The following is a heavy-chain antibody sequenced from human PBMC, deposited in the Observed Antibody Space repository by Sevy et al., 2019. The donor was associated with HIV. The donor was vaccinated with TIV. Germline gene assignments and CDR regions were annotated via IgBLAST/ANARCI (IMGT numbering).Heavy chain of an antibody. CDR1: GFTVTNNY. CDR2: IQSGGRT. Sequence: GGCLRLSCAASGFTVTNNYMNWVRQAPGKGLEWVSLIQSGGRTYYADFVKGRFTISRDNSKNSLYLQMNALRAVDTAVHYCARDLGYFDYWGQGALVTVSS. V-gene: IGHV3-53*01. CDR3: ARDLGYFDY. J-gene: IGHJ4*02.